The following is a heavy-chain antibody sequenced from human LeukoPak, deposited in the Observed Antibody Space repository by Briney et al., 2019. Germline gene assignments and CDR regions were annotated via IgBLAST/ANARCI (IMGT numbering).Heavy chain of an antibody. CDR1: GYTFTGYY. CDR3: ARVSGGYYYDSSGYFTYYFDY. J-gene: IGHJ4*02. CDR2: INPNSGGT. V-gene: IGHV1-2*06. Sequence: EASVKVSCKASGYTFTGYYMHWVRQAPGQGLEWMGRINPNSGGTNYAQKFQGRVTMTRDTSISTAYMELSRLRSDDTAVYCCARVSGGYYYDSSGYFTYYFDYWGQGTLVTVSS. D-gene: IGHD3-22*01.